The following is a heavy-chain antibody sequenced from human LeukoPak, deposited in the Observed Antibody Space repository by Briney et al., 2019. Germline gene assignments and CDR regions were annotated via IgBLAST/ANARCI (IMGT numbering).Heavy chain of an antibody. CDR1: GFTFDDYA. J-gene: IGHJ6*03. D-gene: IGHD4-11*01. Sequence: GGSLRLSCAASGFTFDDYAMHWVRQAPGKGLEWVSLISWDGGSTYYADSVKGRFTISRDNSKNSLYLQMNGLRAEDTALYYCAKDKRSKGALVYYYYMDVWGKGTTVTVSS. CDR3: AKDKRSKGALVYYYYMDV. CDR2: ISWDGGST. V-gene: IGHV3-43D*03.